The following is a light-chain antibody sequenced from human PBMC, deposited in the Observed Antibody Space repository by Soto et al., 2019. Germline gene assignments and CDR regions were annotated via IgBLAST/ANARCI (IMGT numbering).Light chain of an antibody. J-gene: IGKJ1*01. V-gene: IGKV3-20*01. Sequence: EIVLTQSPGTLSLSPGDRATLSCRASQSVSSTYLAWYQQKPGQAPRLLIFDTSTRATGIPDRFSGSGSGTDFTLTISRLEPEDFAVYYCQQHGFSPTTFGQGTKVEIK. CDR3: QQHGFSPTT. CDR2: DTS. CDR1: QSVSSTY.